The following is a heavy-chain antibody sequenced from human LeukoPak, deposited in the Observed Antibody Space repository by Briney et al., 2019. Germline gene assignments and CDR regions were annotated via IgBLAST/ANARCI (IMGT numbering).Heavy chain of an antibody. D-gene: IGHD6-19*01. Sequence: SETLSLTCTVSGGSITNYYWTWIRQPPGKGLEWIGYTYDSGYTNYNPSLKSRVTISVDTSKNQFSLRVSSLTAADTAVYYCARVMGSGWTGFDYWGQGTLVTVSS. CDR3: ARVMGSGWTGFDY. V-gene: IGHV4-59*01. CDR2: TYDSGYT. J-gene: IGHJ4*02. CDR1: GGSITNYY.